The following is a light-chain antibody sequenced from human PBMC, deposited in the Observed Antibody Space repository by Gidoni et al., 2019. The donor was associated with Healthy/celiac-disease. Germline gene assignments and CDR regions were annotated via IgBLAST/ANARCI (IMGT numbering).Light chain of an antibody. Sequence: DIQMTQSPSSLSASLGDRATITCRASQGISNYLAWFQQKPGKAPKSLIYAASSLPSGVPSKFSGSGSGTDFTLTISSLHPEDFATYYCQQSNSYPITFGQGTRLEIK. CDR3: QQSNSYPIT. CDR2: AAS. J-gene: IGKJ5*01. V-gene: IGKV1-16*02. CDR1: QGISNY.